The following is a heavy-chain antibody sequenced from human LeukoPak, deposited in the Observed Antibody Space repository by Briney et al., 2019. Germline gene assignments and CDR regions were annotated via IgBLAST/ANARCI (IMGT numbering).Heavy chain of an antibody. CDR3: ARDPSRYCSGGSCYADY. D-gene: IGHD2-15*01. Sequence: GGSPRLSCAASGFTFSSYSMNWVRQAPGKGLEWVSSISSSSSYIYYADSVKGRFTISRDNAKNSLYLQMNSLRAEDTAVYYCARDPSRYCSGGSCYADYWGQGTLVTVSS. CDR2: ISSSSSYI. CDR1: GFTFSSYS. J-gene: IGHJ4*02. V-gene: IGHV3-21*01.